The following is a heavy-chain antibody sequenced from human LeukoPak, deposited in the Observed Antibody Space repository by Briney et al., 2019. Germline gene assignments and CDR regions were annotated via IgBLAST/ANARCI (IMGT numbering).Heavy chain of an antibody. CDR1: GFTFSSSW. V-gene: IGHV3-7*01. CDR2: IKGDGSDK. J-gene: IGHJ4*02. CDR3: ARDAEVGYFDSSNFYDY. D-gene: IGHD3-22*01. Sequence: PGGSLRLSCAASGFTFSSSWMTWVRQAPGKGLEWLANIKGDGSDKNYVDSVKGRFTISRDNAKNSLYLQMNSLRAEDTAVYYCARDAEVGYFDSSNFYDYWGQGTLVTVSS.